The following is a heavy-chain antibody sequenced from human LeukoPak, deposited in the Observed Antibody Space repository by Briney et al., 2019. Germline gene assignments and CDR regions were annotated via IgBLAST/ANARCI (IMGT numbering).Heavy chain of an antibody. CDR2: IYYSGST. D-gene: IGHD1-26*01. CDR3: ARGEGELLFDY. CDR1: GGSISSYY. V-gene: IGHV4-59*01. Sequence: KTSETLSLTCTVSGGSISSYYWSWIRQPPGKGLEWIGYIYYSGSTNYNPSLNSRGTISVDMSKNQFSLKLSSVTAADTAVYYCARGEGELLFDYWGQGTLVTVSS. J-gene: IGHJ4*02.